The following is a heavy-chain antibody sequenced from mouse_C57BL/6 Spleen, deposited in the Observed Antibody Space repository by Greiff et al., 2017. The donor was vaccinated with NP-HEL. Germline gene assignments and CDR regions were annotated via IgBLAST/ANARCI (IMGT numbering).Heavy chain of an antibody. V-gene: IGHV1-7*01. J-gene: IGHJ4*01. CDR3: AREGTTVVAAYYAMDY. CDR1: FSTFPRSC. CDR2: LTPSSGYP. D-gene: IGHD1-1*01. Sequence: VQLQQSGAELATPFASVKLSCKSSFSTFPRSCLPFFPPRPFPFLSFLFSLTPSSGYPKYNQKFKDKATLTADKSSSTAYMQLSSLTYEDSAVYYCAREGTTVVAAYYAMDYWGQGTSVTVSS.